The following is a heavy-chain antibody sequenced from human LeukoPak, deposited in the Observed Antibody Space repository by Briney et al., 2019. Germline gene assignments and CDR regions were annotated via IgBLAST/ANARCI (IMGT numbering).Heavy chain of an antibody. CDR1: GFILSIYW. V-gene: IGHV3-74*01. J-gene: IGHJ5*02. Sequence: GGSLRLSCAASGFILSIYWMHWVRQAPGKGPVWVSRINSDGSNTRYADSVKGRFTISRDNAKNTLYLQMNSLRDEDTAVYYCAREDYCSGGSCLENWFDPWGQGTLVTVSS. D-gene: IGHD2-15*01. CDR3: AREDYCSGGSCLENWFDP. CDR2: INSDGSNT.